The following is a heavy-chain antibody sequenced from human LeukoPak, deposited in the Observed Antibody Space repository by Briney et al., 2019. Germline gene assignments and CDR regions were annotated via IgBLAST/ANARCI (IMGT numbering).Heavy chain of an antibody. J-gene: IGHJ6*02. CDR2: IYHSGST. CDR3: ARDNRGYSYDDYYYGMDV. Sequence: EPSETLSLTCAVSGGSISSSSWWSWVRQPPGKGLEWIGEIYHSGSTNYNPSLKSRVTISVDKSKNQFSLKLSSVTAADTAVYYCARDNRGYSYDDYYYGMDVWGQGTTVTVSS. V-gene: IGHV4-4*02. D-gene: IGHD5-18*01. CDR1: GGSISSSSW.